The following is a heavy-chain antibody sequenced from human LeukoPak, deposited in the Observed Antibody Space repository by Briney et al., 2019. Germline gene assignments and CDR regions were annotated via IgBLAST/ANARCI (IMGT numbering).Heavy chain of an antibody. J-gene: IGHJ4*02. CDR2: IKANSDGGTT. Sequence: GGSLRLSCAASGFTFKYAWMKWVRQAPGKGLEWVGRIKANSDGGTTDYAAPVKGRFTISRDDSNNVLYLQMNSLKTEDTGVYYCTTRTMGSGNSDHWGQGTLVTVSS. CDR3: TTRTMGSGNSDH. V-gene: IGHV3-15*01. D-gene: IGHD3-10*01. CDR1: GFTFKYAW.